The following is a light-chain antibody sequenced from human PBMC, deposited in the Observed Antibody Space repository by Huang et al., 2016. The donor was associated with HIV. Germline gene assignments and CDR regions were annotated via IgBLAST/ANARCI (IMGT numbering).Light chain of an antibody. CDR2: GTS. Sequence: AIQMTQSPSSLSASVGDRVTITCRASQGIRDDLAWFQQRVGKAPKLLIYGTSILQNGVPSRFSGSGSGTVVTLTISSLQPEDFATYYCLQDYNAPPTFGQGTKVEVK. V-gene: IGKV1-6*02. CDR3: LQDYNAPPT. CDR1: QGIRDD. J-gene: IGKJ1*01.